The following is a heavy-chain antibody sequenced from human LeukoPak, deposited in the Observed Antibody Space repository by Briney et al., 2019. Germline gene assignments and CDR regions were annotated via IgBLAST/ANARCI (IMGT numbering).Heavy chain of an antibody. CDR2: IYTSGST. CDR3: AREWLLMSYFDY. V-gene: IGHV4-61*02. D-gene: IGHD3-22*01. Sequence: PSETLSLTCTVSGGSISSGSYYWSWIRQPAGKGLEWIGRIYTSGSTNYNPSLKSRVTISVDTSKNQFSLKLSSVTAADTAVYYCAREWLLMSYFDYWGQRTLVTVSS. J-gene: IGHJ4*02. CDR1: GGSISSGSYY.